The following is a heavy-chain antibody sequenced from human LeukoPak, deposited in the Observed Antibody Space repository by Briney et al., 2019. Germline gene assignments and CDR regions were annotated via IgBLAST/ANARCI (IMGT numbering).Heavy chain of an antibody. CDR1: RLTFSSYS. V-gene: IGHV3-23*01. J-gene: IGHJ4*02. CDR2: ISGSGGST. D-gene: IGHD4-17*01. Sequence: GGSLRLSCAASRLTFSSYSMNWVRQAPGKGLEWVSAISGSGGSTYYADSVKGRFTISRDNSKNTLYLQMNSLRAEDTAVYYCAKDSDGDYPSYFDYWGQGTLVTVSS. CDR3: AKDSDGDYPSYFDY.